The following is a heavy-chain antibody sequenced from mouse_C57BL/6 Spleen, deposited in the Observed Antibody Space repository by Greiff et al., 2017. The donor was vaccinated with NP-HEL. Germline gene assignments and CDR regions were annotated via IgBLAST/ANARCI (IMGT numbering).Heavy chain of an antibody. CDR2: IYPGDGDT. V-gene: IGHV1-82*01. CDR3: ANGAIYYGNYYAMDY. Sequence: VQLQQSGPELVKPGASVKISCKASGYAFSSSWMNWVKQRPGKGLEWIGRIYPGDGDTNYNGKFKGKATLTADKSSSTAYMQLSSLTSEDSAVYFCANGAIYYGNYYAMDYWGQGTSVTVSS. J-gene: IGHJ4*01. CDR1: GYAFSSSW. D-gene: IGHD2-1*01.